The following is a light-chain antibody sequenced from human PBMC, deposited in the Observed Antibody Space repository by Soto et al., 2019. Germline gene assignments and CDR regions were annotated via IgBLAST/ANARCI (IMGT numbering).Light chain of an antibody. CDR3: YSYAGSYIYYV. CDR2: EVN. V-gene: IGLV2-23*02. Sequence: QSALTQPASVSGSPGQSIAISCTGTSSDVGNYNLVSWYQQHPGKAPRLMIFEVNKRPSGFSDRFSGSKSGNTASLTISGLQVDDEADYYCYSYAGSYIYYVFGAGTKVTVL. J-gene: IGLJ1*01. CDR1: SSDVGNYNL.